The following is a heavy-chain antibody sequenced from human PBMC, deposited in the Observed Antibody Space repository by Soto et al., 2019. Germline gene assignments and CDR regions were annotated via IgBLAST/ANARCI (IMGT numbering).Heavy chain of an antibody. J-gene: IGHJ6*02. CDR3: ARVIAAAGTNYYDYYGMDV. D-gene: IGHD6-13*01. CDR2: IIPIFGTA. CDR1: GGTFSSYA. V-gene: IGHV1-69*01. Sequence: QVQLVQSGAEVKKPGSSVKVSCKASGGTFSSYAISWVRQAPGQGLEWMGGIIPIFGTANYAQKFQGRVTITADESTSTAYMELSSLRSEDTAVYYCARVIAAAGTNYYDYYGMDVWGQGTTVTVS.